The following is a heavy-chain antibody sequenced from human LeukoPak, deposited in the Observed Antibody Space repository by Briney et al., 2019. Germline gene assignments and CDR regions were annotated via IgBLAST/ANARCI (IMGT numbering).Heavy chain of an antibody. Sequence: PGRSLRLSCAASGFTFSSYGMHWVRQAPGKGLEWVAVMWYDGSNKYYADSVKGRFTIPRDNSKNTLYLQMNSLRAEDTAVYYCARESDTMIADPWGQGTLVTVSS. CDR1: GFTFSSYG. CDR3: ARESDTMIADP. V-gene: IGHV3-33*01. D-gene: IGHD3-22*01. CDR2: MWYDGSNK. J-gene: IGHJ5*02.